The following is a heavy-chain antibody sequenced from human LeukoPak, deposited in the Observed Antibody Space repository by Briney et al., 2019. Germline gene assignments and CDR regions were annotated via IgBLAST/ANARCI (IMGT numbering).Heavy chain of an antibody. D-gene: IGHD3-22*01. CDR1: GGTFSSYA. CDR3: ARDAHPHYYDSSGGNYYYYYYMDV. J-gene: IGHJ6*03. Sequence: SVTVSCKASGGTFSSYAISWVRQAPGQGLEWMGGIIPIFGTANYAQKFQGRVTITTDESTSTAYMELSSLRSEDTAVYYCARDAHPHYYDSSGGNYYYYYYMDVWGKGTTVTVSS. CDR2: IIPIFGTA. V-gene: IGHV1-69*05.